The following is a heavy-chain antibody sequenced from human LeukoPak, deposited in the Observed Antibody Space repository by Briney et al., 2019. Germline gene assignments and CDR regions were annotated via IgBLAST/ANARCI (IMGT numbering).Heavy chain of an antibody. J-gene: IGHJ4*02. D-gene: IGHD6-13*01. CDR3: ARDTARTTTAGGPDY. CDR1: GYTFASYG. CDR2: ISGYNDDT. Sequence: GASVKVSCKASGYTFASYGIHWVRQAPGQGLEWMGWISGYNDDTYYAQNLQGRVTMTTDTSTSTAYMELRSLTSDDTALYYCARDTARTTTAGGPDYWGQGTLVTVSS. V-gene: IGHV1-18*01.